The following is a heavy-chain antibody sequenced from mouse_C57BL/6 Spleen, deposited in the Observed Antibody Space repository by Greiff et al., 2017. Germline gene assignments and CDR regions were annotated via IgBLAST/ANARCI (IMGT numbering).Heavy chain of an antibody. J-gene: IGHJ3*01. CDR1: GYTFTDYY. V-gene: IGHV1-26*01. CDR2: INPNNGGT. CDR3: ASGPSFAY. Sequence: VQLKQSGPELVKPGASVKISCKASGYTFTDYYMNWVKQSHGKSLEWIGDINPNNGGTSYNQKFKGKATLTVDKSSSTAYMELRSLTSEDSAVYYCASGPSFAYWGQGTLVTVSA. D-gene: IGHD3-2*02.